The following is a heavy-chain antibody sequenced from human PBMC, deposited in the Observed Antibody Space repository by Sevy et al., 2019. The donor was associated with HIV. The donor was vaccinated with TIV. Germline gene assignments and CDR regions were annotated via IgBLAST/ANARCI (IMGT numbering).Heavy chain of an antibody. V-gene: IGHV3-30-3*01. CDR1: GFTFNTYA. CDR3: AGDGGYSVNGDLVGY. Sequence: GGSLRLSCAASGFTFNTYAMHWVRQAPGKGLEWVAVISYDGSTNYYADSVKGRFTLSRDNSKNTLYLQMNSLRVEDTAVYYCAGDGGYSVNGDLVGYWGQGTLVTVSS. CDR2: ISYDGSTN. J-gene: IGHJ4*02. D-gene: IGHD1-26*01.